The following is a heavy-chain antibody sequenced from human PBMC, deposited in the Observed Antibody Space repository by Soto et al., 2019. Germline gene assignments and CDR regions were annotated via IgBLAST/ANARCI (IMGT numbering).Heavy chain of an antibody. CDR1: GFTFGDYA. V-gene: IGHV3-49*03. J-gene: IGHJ4*02. Sequence: GGSLRLSCTTSGFTFGDYAMSWFRQAPGKGLEWVGFIRSKGYGGTTQYAASVKGRFTISRDDSESIAYLQMDSLKTEDTALYYCARVGSASLMVVVIADHWGQGTQVTVSS. CDR2: IRSKGYGGTT. D-gene: IGHD3-22*01. CDR3: ARVGSASLMVVVIADH.